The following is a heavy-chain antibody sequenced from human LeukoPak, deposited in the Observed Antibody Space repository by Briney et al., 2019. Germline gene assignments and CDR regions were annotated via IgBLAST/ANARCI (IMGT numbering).Heavy chain of an antibody. CDR3: ARSGYSNFDY. D-gene: IGHD3-3*01. CDR1: GGSINSGGYY. Sequence: SQTLSLTCTVSGGSINSGGYYWSWIRQHPGKGLEWIGYIYYSGSTYYNPSLKNRVSISVDTSKNQFSLKLSSVTAADTAVYYCARSGYSNFDYWGQGTLVTVSS. CDR2: IYYSGST. J-gene: IGHJ4*02. V-gene: IGHV4-31*03.